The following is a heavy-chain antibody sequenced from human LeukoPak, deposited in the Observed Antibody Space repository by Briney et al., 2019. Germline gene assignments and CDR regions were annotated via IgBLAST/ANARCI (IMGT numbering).Heavy chain of an antibody. CDR3: ARDRHIAAALYGMDV. Sequence: GGSLRLSCAASGFTFSDYYMSWIRQAPGKGLEWVSYISSSSSYTHYADSVKGRFTISRDNAKNSLYLQMNSLRAEDTAVYYCARDRHIAAALYGMDVWGQGTTVTVSS. CDR1: GFTFSDYY. CDR2: ISSSSSYT. J-gene: IGHJ6*02. V-gene: IGHV3-11*05. D-gene: IGHD6-13*01.